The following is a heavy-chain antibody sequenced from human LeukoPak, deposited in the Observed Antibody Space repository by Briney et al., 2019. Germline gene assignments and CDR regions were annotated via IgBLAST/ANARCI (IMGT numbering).Heavy chain of an antibody. CDR1: GGSVSSSDYF. D-gene: IGHD2-2*01. CDR2: IYYSGST. J-gene: IGHJ6*02. V-gene: IGHV4-39*01. Sequence: SETLSLTCTVSGGSVSSSDYFWGWVRQPPGKGLEWIGTIYYSGSTYYNPSPKSRVTVSVDTSKNQFSLKLSSVTAADAAVYYCARRSSPVGYGMDVWGQGTTVTVSS. CDR3: ARRSSPVGYGMDV.